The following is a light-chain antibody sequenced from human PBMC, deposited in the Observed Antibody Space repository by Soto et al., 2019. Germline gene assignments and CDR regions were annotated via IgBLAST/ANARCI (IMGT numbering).Light chain of an antibody. Sequence: QSALTQPASVSGPPGQSITISCTGTSSDVGGYNYVSWYQHHPGKAPKLMIYEVSNRPSGVSNRFSGSKSGNTASLTISGLQAEDEADYYCSSYTSSSSLGFGGGTKLTVL. CDR2: EVS. V-gene: IGLV2-14*01. CDR1: SSDVGGYNY. J-gene: IGLJ3*02. CDR3: SSYTSSSSLG.